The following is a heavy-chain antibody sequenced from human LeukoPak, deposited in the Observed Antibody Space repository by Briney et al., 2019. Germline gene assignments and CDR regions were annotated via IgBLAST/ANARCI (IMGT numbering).Heavy chain of an antibody. CDR1: GYNFTSYW. J-gene: IGHJ4*02. CDR3: ARHIAATGSYYFDY. CDR2: IYPGHSDT. V-gene: IGHV5-51*01. D-gene: IGHD6-13*01. Sequence: GASLQISGNGSGYNFTSYWIGGVRQLPGKGLEWMGIIYPGHSDTPHTPSFQGQVTISADKSITTAYLQSRSLKASDTAMYYCARHIAATGSYYFDYWGQGTLVTVSS.